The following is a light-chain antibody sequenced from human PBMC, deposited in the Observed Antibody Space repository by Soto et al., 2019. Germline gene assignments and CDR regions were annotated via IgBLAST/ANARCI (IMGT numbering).Light chain of an antibody. CDR3: SSYSSTNRTYV. V-gene: IGLV2-14*01. Sequence: QSALTQPSSLSGSPGQSITISCTGTNSDIGSYNFVSWYQQHPGRAPKLIISEVNVRPSGVSNRFSGSKSGNTASLTISGLQPEDEADFYCSSYSSTNRTYVFGGGTKVTVL. CDR1: NSDIGSYNF. J-gene: IGLJ1*01. CDR2: EVN.